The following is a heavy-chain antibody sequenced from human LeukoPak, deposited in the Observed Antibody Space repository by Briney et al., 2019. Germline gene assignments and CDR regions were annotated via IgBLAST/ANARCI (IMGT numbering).Heavy chain of an antibody. CDR1: GFTFSSYG. CDR2: IWYDGSNK. CDR3: ARDYVNYNYYYYCMDV. V-gene: IGHV3-33*01. J-gene: IGHJ6*02. D-gene: IGHD4-11*01. Sequence: PGGSLRLSCAASGFTFSSYGMHWVRQAPGTGLEWVAVIWYDGSNKYYADSVKGRFTISRDNSKNTLYLQMNSLRAEDTAVYYCARDYVNYNYYYYCMDVWGQGTTVTVSS.